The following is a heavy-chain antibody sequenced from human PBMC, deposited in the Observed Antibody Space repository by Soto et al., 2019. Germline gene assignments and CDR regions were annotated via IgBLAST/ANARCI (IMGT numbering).Heavy chain of an antibody. CDR2: FYPGDSDS. V-gene: IGHV5-51*01. CDR3: ARGLGNYCDSSGYSLGY. CDR1: GYSFPNYW. Sequence: GESLKISCKGSGYSFPNYWIAWVRQMPGKGLEWMGIFYPGDSDSRYSPSFQGQATFSADKSIYTAYLQWSSLKASDTAMYYCARGLGNYCDSSGYSLGYWGQGTLVTVSS. J-gene: IGHJ4*02. D-gene: IGHD3-22*01.